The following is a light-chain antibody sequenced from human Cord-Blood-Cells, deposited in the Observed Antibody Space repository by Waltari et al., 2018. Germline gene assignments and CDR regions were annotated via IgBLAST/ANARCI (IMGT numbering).Light chain of an antibody. Sequence: QSVLTQPPSACGTPGQRVPIPCSGSSSNIGSNNVNWYQQLPGTAPKLLIYSNNQRPSGVPDRFPGSKSGTSASLAISGLQSEDEADYYCAAWDDSLNGPVFGGGTKLTVL. CDR2: SNN. V-gene: IGLV1-44*01. J-gene: IGLJ2*01. CDR3: AAWDDSLNGPV. CDR1: SSNIGSNN.